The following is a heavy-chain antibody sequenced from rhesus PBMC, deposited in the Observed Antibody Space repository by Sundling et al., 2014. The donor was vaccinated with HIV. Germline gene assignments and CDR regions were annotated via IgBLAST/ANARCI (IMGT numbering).Heavy chain of an antibody. J-gene: IGHJ6*01. CDR1: GASITINY. CDR3: ATNNWNYEAPLDY. D-gene: IGHD1-26*01. Sequence: QVQLQESGPGLVKPSETLPLTCAVSGASITINYWSWIRQAPGKGLEWIGRIYGRGGSTDYNPSLKSRVTISIDTSNNQFSLKLSSVTAADTAVYYCATNNWNYEAPLDYWGQGVVVTVSS. CDR2: IYGRGGST. V-gene: IGHV4S2*01.